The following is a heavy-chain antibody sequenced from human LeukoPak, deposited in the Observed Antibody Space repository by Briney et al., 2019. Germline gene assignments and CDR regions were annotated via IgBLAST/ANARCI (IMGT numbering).Heavy chain of an antibody. J-gene: IGHJ5*02. CDR1: GFTFSSYS. V-gene: IGHV3-7*01. Sequence: GGSLRLSCAASGFTFSSYSMNWVRQAPGKGLEWVTNIKQDGSEKYYVDSVKGRFTISRDNAKNSLYLQMNSLRAEDTAVYYCARGPEDYGDYEGWFDPWGQGTLVTVSS. CDR2: IKQDGSEK. D-gene: IGHD4-17*01. CDR3: ARGPEDYGDYEGWFDP.